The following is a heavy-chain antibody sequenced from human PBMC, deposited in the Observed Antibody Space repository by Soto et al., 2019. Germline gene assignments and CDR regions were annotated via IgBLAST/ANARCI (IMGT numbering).Heavy chain of an antibody. CDR1: GGSITSGSDY. V-gene: IGHV4-39*01. J-gene: IGHJ4*02. CDR3: ARRLTVTNYYFEY. CDR2: LYYGGST. D-gene: IGHD4-17*01. Sequence: TSETLSLTCTVSGGSITSGSDYWGWIRQPPGKGLEWIGSLYYGGSTYYNPSLKSRVTISVDTSKDQFSLKLSSVTAADTAVYYCARRLTVTNYYFEYWGQGTLVTVSS.